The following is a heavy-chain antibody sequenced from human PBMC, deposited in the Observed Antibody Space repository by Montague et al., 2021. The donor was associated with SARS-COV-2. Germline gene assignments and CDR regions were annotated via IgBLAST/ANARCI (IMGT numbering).Heavy chain of an antibody. CDR1: GNSVNTDGYY. CDR3: ARAVVTNYNFWSGYSRVPDANWFDP. CDR2: IYYSGTT. V-gene: IGHV4-31*03. Sequence: TLSLTCTVSGNSVNTDGYYWSWIPQLPGKGLEWIGYIYYSGTTTYNPSLQSRLIISVDTSKNQFSLSLTSVTAADTAVYYCARAVVTNYNFWSGYSRVPDANWFDPWGQGTLVTVSS. D-gene: IGHD3-3*01. J-gene: IGHJ5*02.